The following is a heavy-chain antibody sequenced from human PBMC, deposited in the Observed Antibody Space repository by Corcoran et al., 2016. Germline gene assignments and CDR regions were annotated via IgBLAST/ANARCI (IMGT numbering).Heavy chain of an antibody. CDR1: GGSISSYY. Sequence: QVQLQESGPGLVKPSETLSLTCTVSGGSISSYYWSWIRQPAGKGLEWIGRIYTSGSTNYNPSLKSRVTKSVDTSKNQFSLKLSSVTAADTAVYYCARDSIVVVAAAPNYYYGMDVWGQGTTVTVSS. D-gene: IGHD2-15*01. V-gene: IGHV4-4*07. CDR3: ARDSIVVVAAAPNYYYGMDV. CDR2: IYTSGST. J-gene: IGHJ6*02.